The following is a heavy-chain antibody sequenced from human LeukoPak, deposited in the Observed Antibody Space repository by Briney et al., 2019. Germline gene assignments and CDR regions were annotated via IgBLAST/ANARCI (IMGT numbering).Heavy chain of an antibody. CDR2: ISSSSSYI. CDR1: GFTFSSYS. Sequence: GGSLRLSCAASGFTFSSYSMNWVRQAPGKGLEWVSSISSSSSYIYYADSVKGRFTISRDNAKNSLYLQMNSLRAEDTAVYYCARTSPYYYDSSGYHDYWGQGTLVTVSS. V-gene: IGHV3-21*01. D-gene: IGHD3-22*01. CDR3: ARTSPYYYDSSGYHDY. J-gene: IGHJ4*02.